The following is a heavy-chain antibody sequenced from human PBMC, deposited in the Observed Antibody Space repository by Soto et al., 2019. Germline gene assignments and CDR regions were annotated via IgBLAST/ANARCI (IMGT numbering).Heavy chain of an antibody. CDR1: GFTFSSYG. CDR3: AKDPREYSSSWYYFDY. CDR2: ISYDGSNK. J-gene: IGHJ4*02. V-gene: IGHV3-30*18. Sequence: GGSLRLSCAASGFTFSSYGMHWVRQAPGKGLEWVAVISYDGSNKYYADSVKGRFTISRDNSKNTLYLQMNSLRAEDTAVYYCAKDPREYSSSWYYFDYWGQGTLVTVSS. D-gene: IGHD6-13*01.